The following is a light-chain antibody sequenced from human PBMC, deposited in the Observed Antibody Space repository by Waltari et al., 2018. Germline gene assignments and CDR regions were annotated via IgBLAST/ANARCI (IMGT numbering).Light chain of an antibody. Sequence: SYELTQPPSVSVSPGQTARIPCPGKALPKQYVYWFQQKSGQAPILVMYKDRERPSGIPERFSGSSSGTTVTLTISGVQAEDEADYYCQSGDNSGTNRVLFGGGTKLTVL. V-gene: IGLV3-25*03. J-gene: IGLJ2*01. CDR2: KDR. CDR1: ALPKQY. CDR3: QSGDNSGTNRVL.